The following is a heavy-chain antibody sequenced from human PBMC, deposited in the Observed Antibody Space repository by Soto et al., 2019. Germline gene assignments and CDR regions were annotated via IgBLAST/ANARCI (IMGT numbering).Heavy chain of an antibody. Sequence: SETLSITCSVSGGSVNSGVCSWSWIRQPPGKGLEWIGFISPSGSPSYNPSLKSRVTISVDRSNNQISLELSSVTAADTAVYYCARGVLAWGPGTQVTVSS. V-gene: IGHV4-30-2*01. J-gene: IGHJ5*02. CDR1: GGSVNSGVCS. D-gene: IGHD2-8*01. CDR3: ARGVLA. CDR2: ISPSGSP.